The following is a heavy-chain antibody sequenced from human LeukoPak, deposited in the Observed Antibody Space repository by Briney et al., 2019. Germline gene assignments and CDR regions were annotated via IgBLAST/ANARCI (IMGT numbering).Heavy chain of an antibody. CDR1: GFTFSSYW. CDR2: IKQDGSEK. CDR3: ARIPPIAARRDHIDY. Sequence: PGGSLRLSCAAAGFTFSSYWMSWVRQAPGKGLEWVANIKQDGSEKYYVDSVKGRFTISRDNAKNSLYLQMNSLRAEDTAVYYCARIPPIAARRDHIDYWGQGTLVTVSS. J-gene: IGHJ4*02. V-gene: IGHV3-7*01. D-gene: IGHD6-6*01.